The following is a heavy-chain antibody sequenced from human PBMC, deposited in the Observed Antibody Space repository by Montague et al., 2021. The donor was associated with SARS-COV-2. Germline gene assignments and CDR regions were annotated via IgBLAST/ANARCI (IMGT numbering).Heavy chain of an antibody. J-gene: IGHJ4*02. D-gene: IGHD6-19*01. CDR1: GGSISSSSYY. CDR3: ATQEDPSGWIPGPFDF. V-gene: IGHV4-39*01. Sequence: SETLSLTCTVSGGSISSSSYYWAWIRQPPGKGLEWIGSIYYRGSTYYNPSLKSRVILSVDTSKNQLSLKLSSVTAADTAVYYCATQEDPSGWIPGPFDFWGQGTLLTVSS. CDR2: IYYRGST.